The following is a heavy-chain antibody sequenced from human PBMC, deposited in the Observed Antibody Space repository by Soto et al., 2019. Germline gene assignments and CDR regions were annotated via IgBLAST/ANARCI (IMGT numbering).Heavy chain of an antibody. CDR2: IFHSGDT. J-gene: IGHJ3*01. Sequence: QVQLQESGPGLVKPSGTLSLTCAVSGDSISNSRWWTWVRQPPGKGLEWIGDIFHSGDTNYNPSLKSRVFISVDKSQNQISLKVSSVTAADTAVYYCAYRTGWYRHDVWGQGTLVTVSS. V-gene: IGHV4-4*02. CDR1: GDSISNSRW. CDR3: AYRTGWYRHDV. D-gene: IGHD6-19*01.